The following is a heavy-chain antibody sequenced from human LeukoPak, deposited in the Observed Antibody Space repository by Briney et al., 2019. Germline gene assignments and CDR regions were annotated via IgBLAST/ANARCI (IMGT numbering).Heavy chain of an antibody. CDR2: FDPEDGET. J-gene: IGHJ4*02. CDR3: ATIRGYSYGFDY. D-gene: IGHD5-18*01. Sequence: ASVKVSCKVSGYTLTELSMHWVRQAPGKGLEWMGGFDPEDGETIYAQKFQGRVTMTEDTSTDTAYMELSSLRSEDTGVYYCATIRGYSYGFDYWGQGTLVTVSS. CDR1: GYTLTELS. V-gene: IGHV1-24*01.